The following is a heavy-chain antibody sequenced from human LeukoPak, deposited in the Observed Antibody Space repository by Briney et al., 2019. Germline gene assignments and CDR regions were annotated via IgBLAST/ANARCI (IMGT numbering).Heavy chain of an antibody. D-gene: IGHD6-19*01. Sequence: SETLSLTCTVSGGSISSGSYYWSWIRQPAGKGLEWIGRIYTSGSTNYNPSLKSRVTISVDTSKNQFSLKLSSVTAADTAVYYCARHVGSSGWVDYWGQGTLVTVSS. J-gene: IGHJ4*02. CDR2: IYTSGST. V-gene: IGHV4-61*02. CDR3: ARHVGSSGWVDY. CDR1: GGSISSGSYY.